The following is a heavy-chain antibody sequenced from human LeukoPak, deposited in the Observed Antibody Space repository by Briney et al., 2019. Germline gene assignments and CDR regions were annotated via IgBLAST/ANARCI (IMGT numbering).Heavy chain of an antibody. Sequence: SETLSLTCTVSGGSINSGGLHWSWIRQHPGKGLEWIGYIYYTGSTYYNPSLRSRVTISVDTSKNQFSLRLSSVTAADTAVYYCARVFWSGEVYLDYWGQGTLVTVSS. V-gene: IGHV4-31*03. CDR3: ARVFWSGEVYLDY. CDR2: IYYTGST. J-gene: IGHJ4*02. CDR1: GGSINSGGLH. D-gene: IGHD3-10*01.